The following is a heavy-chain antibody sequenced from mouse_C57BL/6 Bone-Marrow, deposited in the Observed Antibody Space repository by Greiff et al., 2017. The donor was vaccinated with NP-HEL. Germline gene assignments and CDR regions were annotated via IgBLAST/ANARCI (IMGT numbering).Heavy chain of an antibody. CDR1: GFSLTSYA. V-gene: IGHV2-9-1*01. Sequence: VMLVESGPGLVAPSQSLSITCTVSGFSLTSYAISWVRQPPGKGLEWLGVIWTGGGTNYNSALKSRLSISKDNSKSQVFLKMKSLQTDDTARYYCARTPYYYGSPLYFDYWGQGTTLTVSS. CDR3: ARTPYYYGSPLYFDY. J-gene: IGHJ2*01. D-gene: IGHD1-1*01. CDR2: IWTGGGT.